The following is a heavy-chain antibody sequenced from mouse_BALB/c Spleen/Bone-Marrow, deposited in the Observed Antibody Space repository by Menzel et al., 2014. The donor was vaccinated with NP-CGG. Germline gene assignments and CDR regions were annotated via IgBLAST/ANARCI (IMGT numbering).Heavy chain of an antibody. CDR1: GYTFTSYW. V-gene: IGHV1S81*02. CDR3: APYYHGSSYGFYWYFDV. CDR2: INPSNGRT. Sequence: QVQLQQSGAELVKPGASVKLSCKASGYTFTSYWMHWVKQRPGQGLEWIGEINPSNGRTNYNEKFKSKATLTVDKSSSTAYMQLSSLTSEDSAVYYCAPYYHGSSYGFYWYFDVWGAGTTVTVSS. D-gene: IGHD1-1*01. J-gene: IGHJ1*01.